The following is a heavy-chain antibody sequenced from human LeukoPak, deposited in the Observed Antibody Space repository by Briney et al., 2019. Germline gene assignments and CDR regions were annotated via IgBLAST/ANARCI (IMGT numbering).Heavy chain of an antibody. J-gene: IGHJ4*02. CDR2: IKQDGSEK. Sequence: GGSLRLSCAAPGFTFSSYWMTWIRQAPGKGREWVANIKQDGSEKYYVDSVKGRFTISRDSAKNSLYLQMNSLRAEDTAVYYCARDTGGGYSCYDCWGQGTLVTVSS. CDR1: GFTFSSYW. CDR3: ARDTGGGYSCYDC. D-gene: IGHD5-18*01. V-gene: IGHV3-7*01.